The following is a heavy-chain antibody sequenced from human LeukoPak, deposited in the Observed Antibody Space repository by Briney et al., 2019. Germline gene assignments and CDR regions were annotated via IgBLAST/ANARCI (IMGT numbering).Heavy chain of an antibody. CDR1: GFIFSGYW. CDR2: INQDGGDR. V-gene: IGHV3-7*01. D-gene: IGHD4-23*01. Sequence: PGGSLRLSCAASGFIFSGYWMGWVRQAPGKGLEWVANINQDGGDRNYVDSVKGRFTISRDNAKNSLYLQMNSLRAEDTAVYYCARDPHGGNSLGPWGQGTLVTVSS. J-gene: IGHJ5*02. CDR3: ARDPHGGNSLGP.